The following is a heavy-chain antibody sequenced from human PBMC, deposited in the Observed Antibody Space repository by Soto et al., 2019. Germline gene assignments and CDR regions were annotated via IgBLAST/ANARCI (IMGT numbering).Heavy chain of an antibody. D-gene: IGHD1-20*01. CDR2: MSWDGNRK. J-gene: IGHJ4*02. CDR3: AKTPRPYNWNRYYFDY. V-gene: IGHV3-30*18. Sequence: HPGGSLRLSCAASGFTFNTYDMHWVRQAPGKGLEWVAVMSWDGNRKNYADSVKGRFTISRDNSKNTLYLQMNGLRAEDTAVYYCAKTPRPYNWNRYYFDYWGQGTQVTVSS. CDR1: GFTFNTYD.